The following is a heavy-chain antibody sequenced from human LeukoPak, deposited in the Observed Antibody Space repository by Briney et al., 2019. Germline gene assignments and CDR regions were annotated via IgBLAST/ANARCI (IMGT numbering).Heavy chain of an antibody. CDR1: GFPFDDYT. D-gene: IGHD3-22*01. CDR2: ISWDGGST. V-gene: IGHV3-43*01. CDR3: ARDSSSYHDY. J-gene: IGHJ4*02. Sequence: GGSLRLSCAASGFPFDDYTMHWVRQAPGKGLEWVSLISWDGGSTYYADSVKSRFTISRDNSKNSLYLQMNSLRTEDTALYYCARDSSSYHDYWGQGTLVTVSS.